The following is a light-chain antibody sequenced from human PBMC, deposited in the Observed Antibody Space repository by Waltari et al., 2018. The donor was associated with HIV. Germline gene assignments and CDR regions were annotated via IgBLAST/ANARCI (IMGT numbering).Light chain of an antibody. CDR1: TNDVGAYNY. CDR2: ALI. V-gene: IGLV2-11*01. CDR3: FSSAGKYTFV. J-gene: IGLJ1*01. Sequence: QSALTQSRSVSGSPGQSITISCTGTTNDVGAYNYVSWYQQHPGRAPKLLIFALIKRPSGVPDRFSGSKSGNTASLTISGLQAEDEADYYCFSSAGKYTFVFGTGTKVTVL.